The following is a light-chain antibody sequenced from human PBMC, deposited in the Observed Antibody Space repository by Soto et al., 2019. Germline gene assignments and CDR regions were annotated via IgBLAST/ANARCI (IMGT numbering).Light chain of an antibody. J-gene: IGLJ2*01. CDR3: SSYGGSNNLV. CDR2: EVS. V-gene: IGLV2-8*01. CDR1: SSDVGGYNY. Sequence: QSALTQPPSASGSPGQSVTISCTGTSSDVGGYNYVSWYQQYPGKAPKLMIYEVSKRPSGVPDRFSGSKSGNTASLTVSGLQAEDEDDYYCSSYGGSNNLVFGGGTKVTVL.